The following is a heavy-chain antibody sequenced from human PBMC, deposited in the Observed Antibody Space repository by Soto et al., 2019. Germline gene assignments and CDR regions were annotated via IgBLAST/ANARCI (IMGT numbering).Heavy chain of an antibody. Sequence: GGSLRLSCAASGFTFSSYAMSWVRQAPGKGLEWVSAISGSGGSTYYADSVKGRFTISRDNSKNTLYLQMNSLRAEDTAVYYCAKPHRAGGWEPAHYWGQGTLVTVSS. CDR1: GFTFSSYA. V-gene: IGHV3-23*01. CDR2: ISGSGGST. J-gene: IGHJ4*02. CDR3: AKPHRAGGWEPAHY. D-gene: IGHD1-26*01.